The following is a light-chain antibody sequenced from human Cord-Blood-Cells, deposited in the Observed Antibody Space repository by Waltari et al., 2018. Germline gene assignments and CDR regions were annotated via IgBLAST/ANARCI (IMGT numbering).Light chain of an antibody. CDR1: QSVSSN. Sequence: EIVMTQSPATLSVSPGERATLSCRASQSVSSNLAWYQQKPGQAPRLLIYGASTRATGIPARFSGSGSGTEFTLTISSLQSEDFAVYYCQQYNNWIFTFGPWTKVDIK. V-gene: IGKV3-15*01. CDR3: QQYNNWIFT. CDR2: GAS. J-gene: IGKJ3*01.